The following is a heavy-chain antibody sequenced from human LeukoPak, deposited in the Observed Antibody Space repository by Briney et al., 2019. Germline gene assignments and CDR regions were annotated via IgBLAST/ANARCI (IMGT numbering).Heavy chain of an antibody. V-gene: IGHV3-23*01. J-gene: IGHJ6*02. CDR2: ISGSGGST. Sequence: GGSLRLSCAASGFTYTNYAMTWVRQAPGKGLEWVAAISGSGGSTFYADSVKGRFTISRDNSKSTHYLQMNSLRAEDTAVYYCAKGRTTVTTNYYYGMDVWGQGTTVTVSS. D-gene: IGHD4-17*01. CDR3: AKGRTTVTTNYYYGMDV. CDR1: GFTYTNYA.